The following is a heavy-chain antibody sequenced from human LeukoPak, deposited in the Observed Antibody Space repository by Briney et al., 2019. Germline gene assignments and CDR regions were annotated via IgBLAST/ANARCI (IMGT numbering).Heavy chain of an antibody. CDR1: GFTFSSYW. D-gene: IGHD2-8*01. CDR2: IKQDGSEK. J-gene: IGHJ3*02. V-gene: IGHV3-7*01. Sequence: PGGSPRLSCAASGFTFSSYWMSWVRQAPGKGLEWVANIKQDGSEKYYVDSVKGRFTISRDNAKNSLYLQMNSLGAEDTAVYYCARCQEWDAFDIWGQGTMVTVSS. CDR3: ARCQEWDAFDI.